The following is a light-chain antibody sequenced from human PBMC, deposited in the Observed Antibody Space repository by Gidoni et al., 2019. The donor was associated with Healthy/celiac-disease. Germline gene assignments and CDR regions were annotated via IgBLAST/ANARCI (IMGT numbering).Light chain of an antibody. CDR2: DVS. V-gene: IGLV2-14*01. CDR1: SSDVGGYNY. Sequence: QSALTQPASASGFPGQSITISCTGTSSDVGGYNYVSWYQQHPAKAPKLMIYDVSNRPSGVSNRFSGSKSGNTASLTISGLQAEDEADYYCSSYTSSSTVVFGGGTKLTVL. J-gene: IGLJ2*01. CDR3: SSYTSSSTVV.